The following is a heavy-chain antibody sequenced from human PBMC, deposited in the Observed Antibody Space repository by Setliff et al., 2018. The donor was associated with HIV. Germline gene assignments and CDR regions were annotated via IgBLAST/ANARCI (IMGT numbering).Heavy chain of an antibody. CDR3: ARVARVHPFDP. Sequence: SETLSLTCSVFGGSMNSHYWSWIRQPPGKGLEWIGLIYYTGIPTYNTSLKSRVTMSADRSKNQFSLRLTSVTAADTAMYYCARVARVHPFDPWGQGTLVTVSS. J-gene: IGHJ5*02. CDR2: IYYTGIP. CDR1: GGSMNSHY. V-gene: IGHV4-59*11.